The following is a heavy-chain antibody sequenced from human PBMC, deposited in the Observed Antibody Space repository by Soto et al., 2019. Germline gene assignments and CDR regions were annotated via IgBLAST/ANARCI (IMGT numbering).Heavy chain of an antibody. D-gene: IGHD2-15*01. V-gene: IGHV3-21*01. Sequence: PGGSLRLSCAASGFTFSSYSMNWVRQAPGQGLEWVSSISSSSSSIYYADSVKGRTTITRDNARNSLYLQMNSLRAEDTAVYYCARDLGYCSGGSCYSRVDYYYYGMDVWGQGTTVTVSS. CDR1: GFTFSSYS. CDR2: ISSSSSSI. J-gene: IGHJ6*02. CDR3: ARDLGYCSGGSCYSRVDYYYYGMDV.